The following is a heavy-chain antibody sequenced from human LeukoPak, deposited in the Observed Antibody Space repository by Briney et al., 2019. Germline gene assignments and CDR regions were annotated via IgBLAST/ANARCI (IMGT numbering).Heavy chain of an antibody. CDR2: IYHSGST. Sequence: SQTLSLTCAVSGGSISSGGYSWSWIRQPPGKGLEWIGYIYHSGSTYYNPSLKSRVTISVDRSKNQFSLKLSSVTAADTAVYYCARGSYNTYTPTYFDYWGQGTLVTVSS. J-gene: IGHJ4*02. D-gene: IGHD3-3*01. V-gene: IGHV4-30-2*01. CDR1: GGSISSGGYS. CDR3: ARGSYNTYTPTYFDY.